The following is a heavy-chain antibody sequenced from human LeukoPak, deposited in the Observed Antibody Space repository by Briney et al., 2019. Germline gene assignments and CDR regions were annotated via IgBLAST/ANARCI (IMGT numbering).Heavy chain of an antibody. V-gene: IGHV4-59*01. CDR1: GGSISSYY. J-gene: IGHJ4*02. D-gene: IGHD3-10*01. CDR2: IYYSGST. Sequence: SETLSLTCTVSGGSISSYYWSWIRQPPGKGLEWIGYIYYSGSTNYNPSLKSRVTISVDTSKNQFSLKLGSVTAADTAVYYCARVRYGSGSYYLDYWGQGTLVTVSS. CDR3: ARVRYGSGSYYLDY.